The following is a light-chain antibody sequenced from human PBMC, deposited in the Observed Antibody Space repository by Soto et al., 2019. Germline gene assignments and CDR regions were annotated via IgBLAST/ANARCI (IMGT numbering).Light chain of an antibody. J-gene: IGLJ2*01. CDR3: HVWDSGSDQGI. V-gene: IGLV3-21*02. CDR2: DDS. Sequence: SYELTQPPSVSVAPGQTARITCGGNNIGVKSVHWYQQKPGQAPVLVVYDDSARPLGIPARFSGSNSGNTATLTVSRVEGGDEADYYCHVWDSGSDQGIFGGGTKLTVL. CDR1: NIGVKS.